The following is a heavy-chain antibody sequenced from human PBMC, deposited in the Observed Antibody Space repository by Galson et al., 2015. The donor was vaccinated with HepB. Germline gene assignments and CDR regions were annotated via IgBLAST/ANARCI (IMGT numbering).Heavy chain of an antibody. J-gene: IGHJ1*01. D-gene: IGHD3-10*01. Sequence: SLRLSCAASGFTFSSYSMNWVRQAPGKGLEWVSSISSSSSYIYYADSVKGRFTISRDNAKNSLYLQMNSLRAEDTAVYYCARDHPSIYYYGSGSYPPEYFQHWGQGTLVTVSS. CDR1: GFTFSSYS. CDR2: ISSSSSYI. CDR3: ARDHPSIYYYGSGSYPPEYFQH. V-gene: IGHV3-21*01.